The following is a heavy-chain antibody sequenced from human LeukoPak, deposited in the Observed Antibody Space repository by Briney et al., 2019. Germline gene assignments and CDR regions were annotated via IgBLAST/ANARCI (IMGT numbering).Heavy chain of an antibody. Sequence: ASGKVSCKAAGYTFTSYDVNWVRQATGQGLEWMGRMNPNSGNTDYAQKFQGRGSMTRDTSISTAYMELSSLRSEDTAAYYCARVPGDDFWSGFRSDGFDIWGQGTMVTVPS. CDR1: GYTFTSYD. CDR2: MNPNSGNT. D-gene: IGHD3-3*01. CDR3: ARVPGDDFWSGFRSDGFDI. J-gene: IGHJ3*02. V-gene: IGHV1-8*01.